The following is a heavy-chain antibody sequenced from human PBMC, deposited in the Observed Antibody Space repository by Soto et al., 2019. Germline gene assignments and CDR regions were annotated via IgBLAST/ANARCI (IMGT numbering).Heavy chain of an antibody. V-gene: IGHV4-59*01. CDR3: ARAVLEQEYYFDY. CDR2: IYYSGST. CDR1: GGSISSYY. D-gene: IGHD6-13*01. Sequence: SETLSLTCTVSGGSISSYYWSWIRQRPGKGLEWIGYIYYSGSTNYNPSLKSRVTISVDTSKNQFSLKLSSVTAADTAVHYCARAVLEQEYYFDYWGQGTLVTVSS. J-gene: IGHJ4*02.